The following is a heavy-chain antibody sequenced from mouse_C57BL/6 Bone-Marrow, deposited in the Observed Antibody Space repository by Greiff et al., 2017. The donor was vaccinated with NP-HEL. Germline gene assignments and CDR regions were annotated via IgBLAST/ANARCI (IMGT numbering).Heavy chain of an antibody. Sequence: VQVVESEGGLVQPGSSMKLSCTASGFTFSDYYMAWVRQVPEKGLEWVANINYDGSSTYYLDSLKSRFIISRDNAKNILYLQMSSLKSEDTATYYCARGAVVAHWYFDVWGTGTTVTVSS. J-gene: IGHJ1*03. CDR1: GFTFSDYY. CDR2: INYDGSST. D-gene: IGHD1-1*01. CDR3: ARGAVVAHWYFDV. V-gene: IGHV5-16*01.